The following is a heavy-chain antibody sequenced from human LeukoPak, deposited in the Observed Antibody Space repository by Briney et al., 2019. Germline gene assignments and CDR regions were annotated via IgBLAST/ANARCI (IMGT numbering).Heavy chain of an antibody. CDR2: IYHSGST. V-gene: IGHV4-34*01. CDR3: ARGPYGSPRIVL. Sequence: SETLSLTCAVYGGSFSGYYWSWIRQPPGKGLEWIGYIYHSGSTYYNPSLKSRVTISVDRSKNQFSLKLSSVTAADTAVYYCARGPYGSPRIVLWGQGTLVTVSS. D-gene: IGHD3-10*01. J-gene: IGHJ4*02. CDR1: GGSFSGYY.